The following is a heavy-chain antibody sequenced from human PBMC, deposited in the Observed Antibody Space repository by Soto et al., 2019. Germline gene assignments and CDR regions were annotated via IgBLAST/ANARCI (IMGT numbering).Heavy chain of an antibody. CDR2: IYYSGST. Sequence: SETLSLTCTVSGGSISSGGYYWSWIRQHPGKGLEWIGYIYYSGSTYHNPSLKSRVTISVDTSKNQFSLKLSSVTAADTAVYYCARGDSSGYTVFDYWGQGTLVTVSS. CDR1: GGSISSGGYY. V-gene: IGHV4-31*03. J-gene: IGHJ4*02. D-gene: IGHD3-22*01. CDR3: ARGDSSGYTVFDY.